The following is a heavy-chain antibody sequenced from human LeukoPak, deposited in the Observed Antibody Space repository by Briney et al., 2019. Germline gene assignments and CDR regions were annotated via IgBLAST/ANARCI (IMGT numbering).Heavy chain of an antibody. CDR1: GFTFSSYA. D-gene: IGHD1-7*01. J-gene: IGHJ5*02. CDR3: ARKGLGGELGGFDL. Sequence: GGSLRLSCAASGFTFSSYAMSWVRQAPGKELEWVSSITTSSSYIYYADSVKGRFTISRDNAKNSLFLQMNSLRAGDSALYHCARKGLGGELGGFDLWGQGTLVTVSS. V-gene: IGHV3-21*04. CDR2: ITTSSSYI.